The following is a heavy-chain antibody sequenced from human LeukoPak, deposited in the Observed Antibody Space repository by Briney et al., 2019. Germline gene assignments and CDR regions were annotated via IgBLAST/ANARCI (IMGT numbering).Heavy chain of an antibody. V-gene: IGHV3-11*01. J-gene: IGHJ5*02. CDR1: GFTFNDYY. Sequence: NTGGSLRLSCAASGFTFNDYYMSWIRQAPGKGLEWLSYISIGGTNTHYADSVKGRFTISRDNAKKSLYLEMNNLRAEDTAVYYCATDGAGFDTWGQGVLVTVSS. CDR2: ISIGGTNT. CDR3: ATDGAGFDT.